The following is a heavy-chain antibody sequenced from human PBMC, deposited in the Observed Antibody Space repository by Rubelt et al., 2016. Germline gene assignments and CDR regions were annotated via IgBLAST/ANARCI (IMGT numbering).Heavy chain of an antibody. D-gene: IGHD3-16*01. CDR1: GFTFNTYA. CDR2: IKGDGSEK. V-gene: IGHV3-7*03. J-gene: IGHJ3*02. CDR3: ARVTFGGINAFDI. Sequence: VQLVESGGGVVQPGRSLRLSCGASGFTFNTYAMHWVRQAPGKGLEWVANIKGDGSEKYYVDSVRGRFTISRDNTKNSLYLQMSSLRAEDTAVYYCARVTFGGINAFDIWGQGTMVTVSS.